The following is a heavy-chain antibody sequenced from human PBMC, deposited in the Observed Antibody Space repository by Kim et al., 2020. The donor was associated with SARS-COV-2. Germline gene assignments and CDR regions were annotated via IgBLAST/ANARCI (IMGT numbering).Heavy chain of an antibody. D-gene: IGHD6-13*01. CDR3: ARLPPSSSWYMGYFDY. V-gene: IGHV5-51*01. Sequence: GESLKISCKGSGYSFTSYWIGWVRQMPGKGLEWMGIIYPGDSDTRYSPSFQGQVTISADKSISTAYLQWSSLKASDTAMYYCARLPPSSSWYMGYFDYWGQGTLVTVSS. CDR2: IYPGDSDT. J-gene: IGHJ4*02. CDR1: GYSFTSYW.